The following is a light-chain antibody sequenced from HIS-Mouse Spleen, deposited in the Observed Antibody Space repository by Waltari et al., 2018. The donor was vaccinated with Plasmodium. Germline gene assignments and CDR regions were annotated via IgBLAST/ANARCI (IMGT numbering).Light chain of an antibody. CDR2: QDS. CDR1: KLGDKY. J-gene: IGLJ2*01. V-gene: IGLV3-1*01. Sequence: SYELTQPPSVSVSPGQTASITCSGDKLGDKYACWYQQKPGQSPVLVIYQDSKRPSGFPYRFSGSNSGNTATLTISGTQAMDEADYYCQAWDSSTVVFGGGTKLTVL. CDR3: QAWDSSTVV.